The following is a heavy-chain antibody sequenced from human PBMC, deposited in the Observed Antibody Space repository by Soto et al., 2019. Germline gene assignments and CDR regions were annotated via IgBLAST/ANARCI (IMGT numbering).Heavy chain of an antibody. CDR1: GFTFSSYA. V-gene: IGHV3-30-3*01. D-gene: IGHD4-17*01. CDR3: ARDRSVTTVDY. CDR2: ISYDGSNK. Sequence: GGSLRLSCAASGFTFSSYAMHWVRQAPGKGLEWVAVISYDGSNKYYADSVKGRFTISRDNSKNTLYLQMNSLRAEDTAVYYCARDRSVTTVDYWGQGTLVTVSS. J-gene: IGHJ4*02.